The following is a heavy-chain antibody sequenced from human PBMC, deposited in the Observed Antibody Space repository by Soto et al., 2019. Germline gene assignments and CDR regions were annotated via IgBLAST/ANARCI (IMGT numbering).Heavy chain of an antibody. Sequence: QVQLVESGGGVVQPGRSLRLSCAASGFTFSSYGMHWVRQAPGKGLEWVAVISYDGSNKYYADSVKGRFTISRDNSKNTLYLQMNSLRAEDTAVYYCAKDKVPSWYSGMDVWGQGTTVTVSS. CDR2: ISYDGSNK. CDR3: AKDKVPSWYSGMDV. CDR1: GFTFSSYG. J-gene: IGHJ6*02. D-gene: IGHD6-13*01. V-gene: IGHV3-30*18.